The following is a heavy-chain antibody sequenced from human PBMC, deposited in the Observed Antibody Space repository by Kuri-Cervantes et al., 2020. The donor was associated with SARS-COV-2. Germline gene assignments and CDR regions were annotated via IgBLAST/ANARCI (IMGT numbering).Heavy chain of an antibody. J-gene: IGHJ6*03. CDR2: INHSGST. V-gene: IGHV4-34*01. CDR1: GGSSSGYY. CDR3: ARGHPFRSRPPGPYSYYMDV. Sequence: SETLSLTCAVYGGSSSGYYWSWIHQPPGKGLEWIGEINHSGSTNYNPSLKSRVTVSVETSKNQFSLKLSAVTAADTAVYCCARGHPFRSRPPGPYSYYMDVWGKGTTVT. D-gene: IGHD1-14*01.